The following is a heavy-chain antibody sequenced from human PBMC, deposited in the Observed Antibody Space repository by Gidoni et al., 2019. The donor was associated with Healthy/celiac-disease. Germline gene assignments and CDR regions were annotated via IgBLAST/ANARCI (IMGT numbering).Heavy chain of an antibody. Sequence: EVQLVESGGGLVQPGGSLRLSCAASGFTFNNYAMHWVRQAPGKGLEYVSAISNNGGNTYYANSVKGRFIISRDNSKNTLYLQMGSLRPEDMAVYYCARVKGRHYGETLDYFDYWGQGTLVTVSS. CDR1: GFTFNNYA. V-gene: IGHV3-64*01. CDR2: ISNNGGNT. CDR3: ARVKGRHYGETLDYFDY. J-gene: IGHJ4*02. D-gene: IGHD4-17*01.